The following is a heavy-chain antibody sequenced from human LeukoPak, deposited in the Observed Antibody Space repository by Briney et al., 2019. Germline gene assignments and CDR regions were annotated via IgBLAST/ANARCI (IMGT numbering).Heavy chain of an antibody. J-gene: IGHJ4*02. D-gene: IGHD3-22*01. CDR3: ASTRYYDSSGYYLGEDY. CDR1: GGSISSGSYH. CDR2: IYTSGST. V-gene: IGHV4-61*02. Sequence: SQTLSLTCTVSGGSISSGSYHWSWIRQPAGKGLEWIGRIYTSGSTNYNPSLKSRVTISVDTSKNQFSLKLSSVTAADTAVYYCASTRYYDSSGYYLGEDYWGQGTLVTVSS.